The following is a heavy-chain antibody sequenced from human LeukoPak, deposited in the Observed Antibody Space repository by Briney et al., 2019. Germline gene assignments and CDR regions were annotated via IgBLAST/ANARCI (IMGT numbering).Heavy chain of an antibody. CDR2: IYYSGST. V-gene: IGHV4-39*01. D-gene: IGHD5-18*01. Sequence: PSETLSLTCTVSGGSISSSSYYWGWIRQPPGKGLEWIGSIYYSGSTYYNPSLKSRVTISVDTSKNQFSLKLSSATAADTAVYYCARHEDGWRGYSYGLGWFDPWGQGTLVTVSS. J-gene: IGHJ5*02. CDR1: GGSISSSSYY. CDR3: ARHEDGWRGYSYGLGWFDP.